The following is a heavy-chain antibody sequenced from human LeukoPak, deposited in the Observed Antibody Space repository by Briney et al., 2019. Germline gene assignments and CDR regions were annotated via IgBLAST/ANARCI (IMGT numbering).Heavy chain of an antibody. V-gene: IGHV3-30*02. CDR3: AKDLDSGCPGIVP. CDR2: IRYDGSNK. CDR1: GFTFSSYG. Sequence: GGSLRLSCAASGFTFSSYGMHWVRQAPGKGLEWVAFIRYDGSNKYYADSVKGRFTISRDNSKNTLYLQMNSLRAEDTAVYYCAKDLDSGCPGIVPWGQGTLVTVSS. J-gene: IGHJ5*02. D-gene: IGHD1-26*01.